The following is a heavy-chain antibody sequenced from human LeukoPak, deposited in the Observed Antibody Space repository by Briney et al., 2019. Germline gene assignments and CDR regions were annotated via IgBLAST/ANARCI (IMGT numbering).Heavy chain of an antibody. CDR2: IYPGDSDT. V-gene: IGHV5-51*01. CDR3: ARHQIVGATRSPFDY. Sequence: HGESLKISCQGSGYSFTTYWIGWVRRMPGKGLEWMGIIYPGDSDTRYSPSFQGQVTISADKSISTAYLQWSSLKASDTAMYYCARHQIVGATRSPFDYWGQGTLVTVSS. CDR1: GYSFTTYW. D-gene: IGHD1-26*01. J-gene: IGHJ4*02.